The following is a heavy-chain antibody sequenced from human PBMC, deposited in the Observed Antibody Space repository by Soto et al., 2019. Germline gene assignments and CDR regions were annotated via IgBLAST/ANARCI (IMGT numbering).Heavy chain of an antibody. V-gene: IGHV1-3*05. Sequence: QVHFVQSGAEEKKPGASVKVSCKASGYTFTDSAIHWVRQAPGQRLEWMGWINAGNGDTKYSQKFQGRVTITRDTSANTAYMELSSLTSEDTAEYYCARDRGYTYGYWGWFDPWGQGTLVTSPQ. CDR3: ARDRGYTYGYWGWFDP. CDR1: GYTFTDSA. J-gene: IGHJ5*02. CDR2: INAGNGDT. D-gene: IGHD5-18*01.